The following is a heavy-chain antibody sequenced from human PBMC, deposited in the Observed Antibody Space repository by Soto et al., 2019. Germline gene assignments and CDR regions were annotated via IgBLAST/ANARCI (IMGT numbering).Heavy chain of an antibody. Sequence: EASVKVSCKASGYTFTSYDINWVRQATGQGLEWKGWMNPNSGNTGYAQNFQGRVTMTRNTSISTAYMELSSLRSEDTAVFYFARGLGYCSSTSCYSCFDPWGQGTLVTVSS. CDR2: MNPNSGNT. V-gene: IGHV1-8*01. CDR1: GYTFTSYD. CDR3: ARGLGYCSSTSCYSCFDP. D-gene: IGHD2-2*01. J-gene: IGHJ5*02.